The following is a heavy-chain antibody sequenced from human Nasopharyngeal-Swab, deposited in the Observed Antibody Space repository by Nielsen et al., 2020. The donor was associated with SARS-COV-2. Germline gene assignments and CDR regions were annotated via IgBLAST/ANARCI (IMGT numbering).Heavy chain of an antibody. J-gene: IGHJ4*02. CDR2: ISAYNGNT. CDR1: GYTFTSYG. CDR3: ARDFRPYYYDSSGYPFDY. Sequence: ASVKVSCKASGYTFTSYGISWVRQAPGQGLEWMGWISAYNGNTNYAQKLQGRVTMTTDTSTSTAYMELRSLRSDDTAVYYCARDFRPYYYDSSGYPFDYWGQGTLVTVSS. D-gene: IGHD3-22*01. V-gene: IGHV1-18*01.